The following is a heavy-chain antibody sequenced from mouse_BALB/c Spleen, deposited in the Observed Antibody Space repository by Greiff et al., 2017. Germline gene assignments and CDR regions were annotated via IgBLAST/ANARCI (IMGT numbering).Heavy chain of an antibody. Sequence: EVQVVESGGGLVKPGGSLKLSCAASGFTFSDYYMYWVRQTPEKRLEWVATISDGGSYTYYPDSVKGRFTISRDNAKNNLYLQMSSLKSEDTAMYYCAREEWMDYWGQGTSVTVSS. CDR2: ISDGGSYT. D-gene: IGHD1-3*01. J-gene: IGHJ4*01. CDR3: AREEWMDY. V-gene: IGHV5-4*02. CDR1: GFTFSDYY.